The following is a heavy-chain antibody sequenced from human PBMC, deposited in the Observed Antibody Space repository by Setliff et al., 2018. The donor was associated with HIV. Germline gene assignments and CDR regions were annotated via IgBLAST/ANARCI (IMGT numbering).Heavy chain of an antibody. D-gene: IGHD2-8*01. V-gene: IGHV3-48*04. CDR1: GFTFSSYS. CDR2: LSTTGTNI. J-gene: IGHJ4*02. CDR3: VGLRYYADGAWHGGDY. Sequence: GGSLRLSCAASGFTFSSYSMNWVRQAPGKGLEWISKLSTTGTNIHYADSVKGRFAISRDNAKNSLFLQMNSLKSEDTAVYYCVGLRYYADGAWHGGDYWGQGSLVTVSS.